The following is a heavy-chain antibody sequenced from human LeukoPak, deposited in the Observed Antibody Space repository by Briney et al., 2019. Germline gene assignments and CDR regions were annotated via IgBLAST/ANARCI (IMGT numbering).Heavy chain of an antibody. Sequence: GGSLRLSCTASGFSVRTTYMSWVRQAPGKGLEWVSSINWNGDGTGYAQSVKGRFTISRDNAKNSLYLQMNSLRAEDTALYYCARVPVMDFYYYSYMDVWGKGTTVTVSS. CDR1: GFSVRTTY. CDR3: ARVPVMDFYYYSYMDV. CDR2: INWNGDGT. J-gene: IGHJ6*03. D-gene: IGHD2-8*01. V-gene: IGHV3-20*04.